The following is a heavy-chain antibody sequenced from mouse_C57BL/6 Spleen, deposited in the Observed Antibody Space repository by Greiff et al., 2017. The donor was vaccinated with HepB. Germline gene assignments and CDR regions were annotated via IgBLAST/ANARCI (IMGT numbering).Heavy chain of an antibody. Sequence: EVQLVESGGGLVKPGGSLKLSCAASGFTFSDYGMHWVRQAPEKGLEWVAYISSGSSTIYYADTVKGRFTISRDNAKNTLFLQMTSLRSEDTAMYYCARTDYYGSSYHLDYWGQGTTLTVSS. J-gene: IGHJ2*01. CDR1: GFTFSDYG. V-gene: IGHV5-17*01. CDR2: ISSGSSTI. CDR3: ARTDYYGSSYHLDY. D-gene: IGHD1-1*01.